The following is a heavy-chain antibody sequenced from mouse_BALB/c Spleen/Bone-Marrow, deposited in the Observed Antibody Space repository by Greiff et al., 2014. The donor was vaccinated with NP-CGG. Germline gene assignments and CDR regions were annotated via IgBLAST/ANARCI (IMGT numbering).Heavy chain of an antibody. J-gene: IGHJ3*01. Sequence: EVQLVESGGGLVKPGGSLKLSCAASGFTFSDYYMYWVRQTPEKRLEWAATISDAGSYTYYPDSVKGRFTISRDNAKNNLYLQMISLKSEDTAMYYCARDGDYRYAWFAYWGQGTLVTVST. V-gene: IGHV5-4*02. D-gene: IGHD2-14*01. CDR3: ARDGDYRYAWFAY. CDR1: GFTFSDYY. CDR2: ISDAGSYT.